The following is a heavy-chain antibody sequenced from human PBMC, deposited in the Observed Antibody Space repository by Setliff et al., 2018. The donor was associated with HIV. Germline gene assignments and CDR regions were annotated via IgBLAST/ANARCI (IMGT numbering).Heavy chain of an antibody. CDR1: GLTSSTNW. J-gene: IGHJ4*02. CDR2: INSDGSST. CDR3: VSSRSDFDY. Sequence: GSLRLSCAASGLTSSTNWMHWVRQAPGKGLVWVSGINSDGSSTNYADSVEGRFTISRGDAKNTLYLQMSSLRAEDTAVYYCVSSRSDFDYWGQGTLVTVSS. D-gene: IGHD6-13*01. V-gene: IGHV3-74*01.